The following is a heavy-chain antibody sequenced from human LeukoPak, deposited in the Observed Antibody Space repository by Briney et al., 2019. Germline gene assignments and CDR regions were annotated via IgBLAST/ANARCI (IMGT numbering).Heavy chain of an antibody. CDR3: AKDKDKAMDPNFDN. D-gene: IGHD5-18*01. Sequence: GGSLRLSCAASGFTLSSHAMSWVRQAPGKGLEWVSGISDSGDSTYYADSVKGRFTISRDNSKNTLYLQMNSLGAEDTAVYYCAKDKDKAMDPNFDNWGQGTQVTVSS. V-gene: IGHV3-23*01. CDR1: GFTLSSHA. J-gene: IGHJ4*02. CDR2: ISDSGDST.